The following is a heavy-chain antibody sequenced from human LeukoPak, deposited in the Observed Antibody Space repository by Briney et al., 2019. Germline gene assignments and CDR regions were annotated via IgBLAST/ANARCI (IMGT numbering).Heavy chain of an antibody. D-gene: IGHD4-17*01. CDR3: ARGRTVTNNWFDP. V-gene: IGHV3-64*01. CDR2: ISSNGGST. CDR1: GFTFSSYD. J-gene: IGHJ5*02. Sequence: GGSLRLSCAASGFTFSSYDMHWVRQAPGKGLEYVSAISSNGGSTYYANSVKGRFTISRDNSKNTLYLQMGSLRTEDMAVYYCARGRTVTNNWFDPWGQGTLVTVSS.